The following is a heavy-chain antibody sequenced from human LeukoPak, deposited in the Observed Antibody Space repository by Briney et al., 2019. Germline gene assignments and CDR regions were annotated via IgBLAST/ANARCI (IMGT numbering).Heavy chain of an antibody. V-gene: IGHV4-39*07. CDR3: ARGIFGGLTGYYTFDY. CDR2: IYYSGST. CDR1: GDSISRNSFY. J-gene: IGHJ4*02. Sequence: PSETLSLTCTVSGDSISRNSFYWGWIRQPPGKGLEWIGSIYYSGSTYYNPSLKSRVTISVDTSKNQFSLKLSSVTAADTAVYYCARGIFGGLTGYYTFDYWGQGTLVTVSS. D-gene: IGHD3-9*01.